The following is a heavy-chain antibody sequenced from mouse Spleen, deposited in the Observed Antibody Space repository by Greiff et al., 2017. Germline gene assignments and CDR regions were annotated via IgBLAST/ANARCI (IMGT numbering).Heavy chain of an antibody. J-gene: IGHJ4*01. D-gene: IGHD1-1*01. CDR3: ASGPYYYDGSYAYAMDY. Sequence: QVQLKQSGPGLVAPSQSLSITCTVSGFSLTSYGVDWVRQSPGKGLEWLGVIWGGGSTNYNSALKSRLSISKDNSKSQVFLKMNSLQTDDTAMYYCASGPYYYDGSYAYAMDYWGQGTSVTVSS. CDR2: IWGGGST. CDR1: GFSLTSYG. V-gene: IGHV2-6*01.